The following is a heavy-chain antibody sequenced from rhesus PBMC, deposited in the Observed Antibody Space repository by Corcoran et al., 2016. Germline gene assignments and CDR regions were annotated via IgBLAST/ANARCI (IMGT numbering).Heavy chain of an antibody. J-gene: IGHJ4*01. Sequence: QVKLQQWGEGLVKPSETLSLTCAVYGGSISGYYWSWIRQPPGKGLEWIGYISGSSGSPDSNPSLKGRVNNSKDTSTTQVSLKLSSVTAADTAGYYCARALNWNYYRYWGQGVLVTVSS. CDR2: ISGSSGSP. V-gene: IGHV4-73*01. CDR1: GGSISGYY. D-gene: IGHD1-26*01. CDR3: ARALNWNYYRY.